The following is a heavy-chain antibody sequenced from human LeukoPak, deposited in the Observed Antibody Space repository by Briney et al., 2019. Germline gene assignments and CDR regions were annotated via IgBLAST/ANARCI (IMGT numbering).Heavy chain of an antibody. V-gene: IGHV1-18*01. CDR2: ISAYNGNT. J-gene: IGHJ4*02. Sequence: QXPGQGXEWMGWISAYNGNTNYAQKLQGRVTMTTDTSTSTAYMELRSLSSDDTAAYYCARLDLSGSDYWGQGTLVTVSS. CDR3: ARLDLSGSDY. D-gene: IGHD6-19*01.